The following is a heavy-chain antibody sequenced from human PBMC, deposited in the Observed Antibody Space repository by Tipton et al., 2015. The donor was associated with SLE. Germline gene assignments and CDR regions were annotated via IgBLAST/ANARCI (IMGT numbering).Heavy chain of an antibody. CDR2: ISGSGGGT. J-gene: IGHJ4*02. V-gene: IGHV3-23*01. CDR1: GFTFSSYA. CDR3: AKELPIYYYDSSGPLDY. Sequence: SLRLSCAASGFTFSSYAMSWVRQAPGRGLEWVSAISGSGGGTYYADSVKGRFTISRDNSKNTLYLQMNSLRAEDTAVYYCAKELPIYYYDSSGPLDYWGQGTLGTVSS. D-gene: IGHD3-22*01.